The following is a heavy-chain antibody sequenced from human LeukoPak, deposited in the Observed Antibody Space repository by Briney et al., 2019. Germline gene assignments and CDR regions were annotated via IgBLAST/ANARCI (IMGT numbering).Heavy chain of an antibody. V-gene: IGHV3-23*01. J-gene: IGHJ6*03. CDR2: ISGSGGST. D-gene: IGHD2-21*02. CDR1: GFTFSSYD. Sequence: GGSLRLSCAASGFTFSSYDMSWVRQAPGKGLEWVSGISGSGGSTYYADSVKGRFTISRDNSKNTLYLQMNSLRAEDTALYYCARVPVVTASYYYYYHYMDVWGRGTTVTVSS. CDR3: ARVPVVTASYYYYYHYMDV.